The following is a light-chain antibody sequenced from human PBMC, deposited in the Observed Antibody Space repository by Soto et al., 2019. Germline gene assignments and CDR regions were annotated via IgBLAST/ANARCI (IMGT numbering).Light chain of an antibody. Sequence: EIVLTQSPATLPLFQGEKATPSCRASRGVTGSLAWYQQKPGQAPRLLIYDASNRATGIPARFSGSGSGTDFTLTISSLEPEDFAVYYCQQRSNWPPTFGGGTKVEIK. CDR2: DAS. CDR3: QQRSNWPPT. J-gene: IGKJ4*01. CDR1: RGVTGS. V-gene: IGKV3-11*01.